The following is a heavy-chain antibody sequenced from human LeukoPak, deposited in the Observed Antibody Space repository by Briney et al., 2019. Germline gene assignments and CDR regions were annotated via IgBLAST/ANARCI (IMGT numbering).Heavy chain of an antibody. D-gene: IGHD3-10*01. CDR2: IYTSGST. CDR1: GGSISSYY. CDR3: ARDFDGSGSYCWLDNWFDP. V-gene: IGHV4-4*07. Sequence: SETLSLTCTVSGGSISSYYWSWIRQPAGKGLEWIGRIYTSGSTNYNPSLKSRVTMSVDTSKNQFSLKLSSVTAADTAVYYCARDFDGSGSYCWLDNWFDPWGQGTLVTVSS. J-gene: IGHJ5*02.